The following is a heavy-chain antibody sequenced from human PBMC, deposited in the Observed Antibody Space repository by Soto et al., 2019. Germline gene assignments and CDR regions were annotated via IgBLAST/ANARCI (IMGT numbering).Heavy chain of an antibody. CDR1: GFTFSSYA. Sequence: QVQLVESGGGVVQPGRSLRLSCAASGFTFSSYAMHWVRQAPGKGLEWVAVISYDGSNKYYADSVKGRCTISRDNSKNPLYLQMNSLRAEDAAVYYCAKAFLRLLYGMDVWGQGTTVTVSS. V-gene: IGHV3-30-3*01. CDR3: AKAFLRLLYGMDV. D-gene: IGHD3-3*01. CDR2: ISYDGSNK. J-gene: IGHJ6*02.